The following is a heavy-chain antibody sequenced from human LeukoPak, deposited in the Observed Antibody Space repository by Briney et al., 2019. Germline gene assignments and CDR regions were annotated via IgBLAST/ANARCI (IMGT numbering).Heavy chain of an antibody. CDR1: GGSISCSNC. Sequence: PSETLSLTFSVSGGSISCSNCWRWIRQPPGKGLEWIGEIYQSGSTNYHPSLKSRVTISLDASKNQFSLKLSCVTAADTAVYYCAKGSSSWLLRYYFDYWGQGTLVTDSS. D-gene: IGHD6-13*01. V-gene: IGHV4-4*02. CDR3: AKGSSSWLLRYYFDY. CDR2: IYQSGST. J-gene: IGHJ4*02.